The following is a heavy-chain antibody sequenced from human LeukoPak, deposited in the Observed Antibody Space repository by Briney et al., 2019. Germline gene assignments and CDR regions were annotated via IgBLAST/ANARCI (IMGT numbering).Heavy chain of an antibody. Sequence: GASVKVSCKASGYTFTSYYMHWVRQAPGQGLEWMGIINPSGGSTSYAQKFQGRVTITRNTSISTAYMELSSLRSEDTAVYYCARGDGSGIIYYYYYMDVWGKGTTVTVSS. CDR2: INPSGGST. CDR1: GYTFTSYY. J-gene: IGHJ6*03. D-gene: IGHD3-10*01. CDR3: ARGDGSGIIYYYYYMDV. V-gene: IGHV1-46*01.